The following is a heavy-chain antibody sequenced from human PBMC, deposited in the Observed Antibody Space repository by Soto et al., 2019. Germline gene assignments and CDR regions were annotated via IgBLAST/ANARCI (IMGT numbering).Heavy chain of an antibody. CDR2: IYYSGST. CDR3: ASLTRELHIWGPHLGYFQH. Sequence: QLQLQESGPGLVKPSETLSLTCTVSGGSISSSSYYWGWIRQPPGKGLEWIGSIYYSGSTYYNPSLKSRVTIAVDTSKNQFSLKLSSVTAADTAVYYCASLTRELHIWGPHLGYFQHWGQGTLVTVSS. V-gene: IGHV4-39*01. CDR1: GGSISSSSYY. J-gene: IGHJ1*01. D-gene: IGHD3-16*01.